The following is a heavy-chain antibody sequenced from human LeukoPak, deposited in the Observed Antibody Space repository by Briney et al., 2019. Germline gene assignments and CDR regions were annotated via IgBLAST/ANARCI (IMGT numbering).Heavy chain of an antibody. D-gene: IGHD3-9*01. V-gene: IGHV3-30*02. CDR2: IRYDGSNK. CDR3: AKDGPGPPRYFDWLPPGTLFRYYYYYMDV. Sequence: PGGSLRLSCAASGFTFSSYGMHWVRQAPGKGLEWVAFIRYDGSNKYYADSVKGRFTISRDNSKNTLYLQMNSLRAEDTAVYYCAKDGPGPPRYFDWLPPGTLFRYYYYYMDVWGKGTTVTISS. CDR1: GFTFSSYG. J-gene: IGHJ6*03.